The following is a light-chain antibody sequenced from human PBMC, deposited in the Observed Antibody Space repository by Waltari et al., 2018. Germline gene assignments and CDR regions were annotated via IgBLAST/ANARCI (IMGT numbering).Light chain of an antibody. CDR2: HDS. Sequence: SYELSQPPSVSVSPGQTDTISSPGAKLGDKNACWYKHKQGQSPELVIYHDSRRPSGIPERFSGSNSGNTATLTISGTQAMDEADYYCQAWDSGAAGVFGTGTKVTVL. J-gene: IGLJ1*01. V-gene: IGLV3-1*01. CDR3: QAWDSGAAGV. CDR1: KLGDKN.